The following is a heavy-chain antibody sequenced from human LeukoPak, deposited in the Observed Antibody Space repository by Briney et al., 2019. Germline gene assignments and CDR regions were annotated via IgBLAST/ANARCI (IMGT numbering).Heavy chain of an antibody. V-gene: IGHV1-69*13. CDR3: ARDYDFWSGYYTSRDYYYYMDV. Sequence: SVKVSCKASGGTFSSYAISWVRQAPGQGLEWMGGIIPIFDTANYAQKFQGRVTITADESTSTAYMELSSLRSEDTAVYYCARDYDFWSGYYTSRDYYYYMDVWGKGTTVTVSS. CDR1: GGTFSSYA. CDR2: IIPIFDTA. D-gene: IGHD3-3*01. J-gene: IGHJ6*03.